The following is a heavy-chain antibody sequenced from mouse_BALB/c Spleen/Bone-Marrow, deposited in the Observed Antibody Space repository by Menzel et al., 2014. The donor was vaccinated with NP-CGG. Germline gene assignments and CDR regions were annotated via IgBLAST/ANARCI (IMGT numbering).Heavy chain of an antibody. CDR1: GFSLXSYG. V-gene: IGHV2-9*02. CDR3: ARDREYGYYYAMDY. D-gene: IGHD2-2*01. CDR2: IWAGGST. Sequence: VQLQQSGPGLVAPSQSLSITCTVSGFSLXSYGVHWVRQPPGKGLEWLGVIWAGGSTNCNSALMSRLSISKDNSKSXIFLKTNSLQTDDTAMYYCARDREYGYYYAMDYWGQGTSVTVSS. J-gene: IGHJ4*01.